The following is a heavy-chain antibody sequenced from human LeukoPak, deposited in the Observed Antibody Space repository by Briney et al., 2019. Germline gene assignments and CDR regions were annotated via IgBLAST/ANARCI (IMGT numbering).Heavy chain of an antibody. CDR1: GGSISSYY. Sequence: PSETLSLTCTVSGGSISSYYWSWIRQTPGKGLEWIGYIYYSGSTNFNPSLKSRVTISVDTSKNQFSLKLSSVTAADTAVYYCARSEYSYGADAFDIWGQGTMVTVSS. CDR2: IYYSGST. J-gene: IGHJ3*02. CDR3: ARSEYSYGADAFDI. V-gene: IGHV4-59*01. D-gene: IGHD5-18*01.